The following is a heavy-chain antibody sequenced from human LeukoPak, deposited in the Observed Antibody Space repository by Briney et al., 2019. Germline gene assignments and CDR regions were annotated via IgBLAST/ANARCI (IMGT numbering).Heavy chain of an antibody. Sequence: PGGSLRLSCAASGFTFSSYSMNWVRQAPGKGLEWVSAISGSGGSTYYADSVKGRFTISRDNPKNTLYLQMNSLRAEDTAVYYCAKDGRYSSGAESYWGQGTLVTVSS. V-gene: IGHV3-23*01. CDR3: AKDGRYSSGAESY. J-gene: IGHJ4*02. CDR1: GFTFSSYS. D-gene: IGHD6-19*01. CDR2: ISGSGGST.